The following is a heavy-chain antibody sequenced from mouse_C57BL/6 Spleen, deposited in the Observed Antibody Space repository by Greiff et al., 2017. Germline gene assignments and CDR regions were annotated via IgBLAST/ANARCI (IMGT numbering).Heavy chain of an antibody. CDR1: GYTFTSYW. CDR2: IYPSDSET. J-gene: IGHJ4*01. Sequence: QVQLQQPGAELVRPGSSVKLSCKASGYTFTSYWMDWVKQRPGQGLEWIGNIYPSDSETHYNQKFKDKATLTVDKSSSTAYMQLSSLTSEDSAVYYCAKRDYGSSRRAMDCWGQGTSVTVSS. V-gene: IGHV1-61*01. CDR3: AKRDYGSSRRAMDC. D-gene: IGHD1-1*01.